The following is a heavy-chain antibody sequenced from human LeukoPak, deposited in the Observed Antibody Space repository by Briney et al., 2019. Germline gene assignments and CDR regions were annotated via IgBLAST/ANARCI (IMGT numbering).Heavy chain of an antibody. Sequence: QPGGSLRLSCAASGFTFSTYWMHWVRQVPGKGLVWVSRIYTDGSSINYADSVKGRFTISRDNAKNTLYLQMNSLRAEDTAVYHCARGDWKDAFDIWGQGTRVTVSS. D-gene: IGHD1-1*01. CDR1: GFTFSTYW. CDR3: ARGDWKDAFDI. J-gene: IGHJ3*02. CDR2: IYTDGSSI. V-gene: IGHV3-74*01.